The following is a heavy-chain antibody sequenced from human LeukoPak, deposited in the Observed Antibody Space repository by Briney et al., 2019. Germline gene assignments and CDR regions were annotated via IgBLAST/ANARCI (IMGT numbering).Heavy chain of an antibody. D-gene: IGHD4-17*01. Sequence: PGRSLRLSCAASGFTFSSYAMHWVRQAPGKGLEWVAVISYDGSNKYYADSVKGRFTISRDNSKNTLYLQMNSLRAEDTAVYYCARELTTVTTTFDYWGQGTLVTVSS. V-gene: IGHV3-30-3*01. CDR2: ISYDGSNK. CDR3: ARELTTVTTTFDY. J-gene: IGHJ4*02. CDR1: GFTFSSYA.